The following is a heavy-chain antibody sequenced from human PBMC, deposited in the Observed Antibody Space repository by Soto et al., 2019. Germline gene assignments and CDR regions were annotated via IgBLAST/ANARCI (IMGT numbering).Heavy chain of an antibody. D-gene: IGHD6-6*01. Sequence: GSVKGSCRASGYSFTSYGIAWVRQAPGQGLEWMGWISAYNGNTNYAQKLQGRVAMTTDTSTSTAYMELRSLRSDDTAVYYCARDNSGQLFPNYYYYGMYVWGQGITVTDSS. CDR2: ISAYNGNT. CDR1: GYSFTSYG. CDR3: ARDNSGQLFPNYYYYGMYV. J-gene: IGHJ6*02. V-gene: IGHV1-18*01.